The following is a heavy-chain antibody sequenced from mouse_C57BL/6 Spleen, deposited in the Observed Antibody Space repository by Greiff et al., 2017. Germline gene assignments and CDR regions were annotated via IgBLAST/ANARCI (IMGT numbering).Heavy chain of an antibody. D-gene: IGHD2-4*01. CDR2: INPSTGGT. CDR1: GYSFTGYY. Sequence: VQLQQSGPELVKPGASVKISCKASGYSFTGYYMNWVKQSPEKSLEWIGEINPSTGGTTYNQKFKAKATLTVDKSSSTAYMQLKSLTSEDSAVYYCARTPYYDYDWYFDVWGTGTTVTVSS. V-gene: IGHV1-42*01. J-gene: IGHJ1*03. CDR3: ARTPYYDYDWYFDV.